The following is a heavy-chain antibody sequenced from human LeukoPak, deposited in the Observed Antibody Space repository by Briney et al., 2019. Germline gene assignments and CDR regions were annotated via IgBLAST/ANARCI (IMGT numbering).Heavy chain of an antibody. CDR3: AKLIAVAGYYFDY. V-gene: IGHV3-23*01. CDR2: ISGSGGST. CDR1: GFTFSSYA. Sequence: AGGSLRLSCAASGFTFSSYAMSWVRQAPGKGLEWVSAISGSGGSTYYADSVKGRFTISRDNSKNTLYPQMNSLRAEDTAVYYCAKLIAVAGYYFDYWGQGTLVTVSS. J-gene: IGHJ4*02. D-gene: IGHD6-19*01.